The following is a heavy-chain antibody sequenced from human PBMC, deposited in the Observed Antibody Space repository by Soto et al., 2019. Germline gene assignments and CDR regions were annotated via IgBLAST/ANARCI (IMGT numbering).Heavy chain of an antibody. D-gene: IGHD4-17*01. CDR3: LNGDYY. Sequence: EEHLVESGGGLVQPGGSLRLSCAASGFTFSSHVMYWVRQAPGKGLEWVSSINSGSTSIYYADSAKGRFTISRDNGKNSLYLQMSSLRADDTAVYYCLNGDYYVGQGTLVTVSS. CDR2: INSGSTSI. V-gene: IGHV3-48*01. J-gene: IGHJ4*02. CDR1: GFTFSSHV.